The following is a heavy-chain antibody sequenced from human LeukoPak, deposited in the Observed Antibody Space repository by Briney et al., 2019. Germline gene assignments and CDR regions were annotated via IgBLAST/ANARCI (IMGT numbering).Heavy chain of an antibody. CDR3: ARIYRYCSTTSCYVPDY. D-gene: IGHD2-2*01. Sequence: SGPALVKPTQTLTLTCSFSGFSLSTSGMCVSWIRQPPGKALEWLARIDWDDDKYYSTSLKTRLTISKSTSKNQVVLTMTNVDPVDTATYYCARIYRYCSTTSCYVPDYWGQGTLVTVSS. CDR1: GFSLSTSGMC. CDR2: IDWDDDK. J-gene: IGHJ4*02. V-gene: IGHV2-70*11.